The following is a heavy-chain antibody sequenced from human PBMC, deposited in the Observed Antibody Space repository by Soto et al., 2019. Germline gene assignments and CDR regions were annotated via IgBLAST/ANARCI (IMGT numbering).Heavy chain of an antibody. CDR3: ARDGYYYGSGSYHYYYYGMDV. CDR2: ISAYNGNT. Sequence: QVQLVQSGAEVKKPGASVKVSCKASGYTFTSYGISWVRQAPGQGLEWMGWISAYNGNTNYAQKLQVRVTMTTDTSTSTAYMELRSLRSDDTAVYYCARDGYYYGSGSYHYYYYGMDVWGQGTTVTVSS. D-gene: IGHD3-10*01. V-gene: IGHV1-18*01. J-gene: IGHJ6*02. CDR1: GYTFTSYG.